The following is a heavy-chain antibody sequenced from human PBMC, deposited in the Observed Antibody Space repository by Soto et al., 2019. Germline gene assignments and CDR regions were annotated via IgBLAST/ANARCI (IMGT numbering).Heavy chain of an antibody. V-gene: IGHV1-3*01. J-gene: IGHJ4*02. CDR3: VRGDIRVRGFIIDYFDY. CDR1: GYTFTSYA. Sequence: ASVKVSCKASGYTFTSYAMHWVRQAPGQRLEWMGWINAGNGKTKYSQKFQGRVTITRDTSASTAYMELSSLRSEDTAVYYRVRGDIRVRGFIIDYFDYWGQGTLVTV. CDR2: INAGNGKT. D-gene: IGHD3-10*01.